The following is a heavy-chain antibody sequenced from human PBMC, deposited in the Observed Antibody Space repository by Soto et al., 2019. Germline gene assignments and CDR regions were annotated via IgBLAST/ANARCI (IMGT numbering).Heavy chain of an antibody. J-gene: IGHJ4*02. V-gene: IGHV3-74*01. CDR1: GLPFSSSW. CDR2: INTDGSST. D-gene: IGHD1-26*01. Sequence: EVQLVESGGGLVQPGGSLRPSCEASGLPFSSSWMHWVRQAPGKGLVWVSRINTDGSSTTYADSVKGRFTISRDNTKNTLYLQMNSLRVEDTAVYYCARASGSNIHFDYWGQGTLVTVSS. CDR3: ARASGSNIHFDY.